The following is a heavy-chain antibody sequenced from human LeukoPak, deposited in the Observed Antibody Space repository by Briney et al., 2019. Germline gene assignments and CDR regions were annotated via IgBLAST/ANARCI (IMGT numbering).Heavy chain of an antibody. CDR3: ARGKPGPRFGSGNEGAFDI. V-gene: IGHV4-59*01. CDR1: GGSISSYY. D-gene: IGHD3-10*01. Sequence: PSQTLSLTCTVYGGSISSYYWSWIRQPPGKGLEWIGYINYSGSTDYIPSLKSRVTISVDTSKKQFSLKLNSVTAADTAVYYCARGKPGPRFGSGNEGAFDIWGQGTMVTVSS. J-gene: IGHJ3*02. CDR2: INYSGST.